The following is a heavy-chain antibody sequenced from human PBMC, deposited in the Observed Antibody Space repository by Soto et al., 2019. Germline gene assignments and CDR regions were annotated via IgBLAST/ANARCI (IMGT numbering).Heavy chain of an antibody. CDR1: GYTFTSYA. CDR3: ARDKLFTIFGVVITSNWFDP. Sequence: GASVKVSCKASGYTFTSYAMHWVRQAPGQRXEWMGWINAGNGNTKYSQKFQGRVTITRDTSASTAYMELSSLRSEDTAVYYCARDKLFTIFGVVITSNWFDPWGQGTLVTVFS. J-gene: IGHJ5*02. D-gene: IGHD3-3*01. CDR2: INAGNGNT. V-gene: IGHV1-3*01.